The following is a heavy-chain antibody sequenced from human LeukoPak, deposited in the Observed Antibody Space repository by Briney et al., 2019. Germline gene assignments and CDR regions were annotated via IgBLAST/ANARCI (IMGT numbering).Heavy chain of an antibody. CDR2: ISSNGGST. CDR1: GFTFSNYA. D-gene: IGHD3-3*01. CDR3: ARDVTLFGQGPFDY. Sequence: PGGSLRLSCAASGFTFSNYAMHWVRQAPGKGLEYVSAISSNGGSTDYANSVTGRFTISRDNSKNTLYLQMGSLRAEDMAVYYCARDVTLFGQGPFDYWGQGTLVTVSS. J-gene: IGHJ4*02. V-gene: IGHV3-64*01.